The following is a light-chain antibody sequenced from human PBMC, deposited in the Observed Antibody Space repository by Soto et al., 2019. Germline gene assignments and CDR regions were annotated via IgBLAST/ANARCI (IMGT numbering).Light chain of an antibody. CDR2: GAS. Sequence: IVLTQSPGTLSLSPGERATLSCRASQSVSGTLAWYQQKPGQAPRLLIYGASTRATSFPARFSGSGSGTDFTLTISSLQSEDFAVYYCQQYNNWPWTFGQGTKVDIK. CDR1: QSVSGT. J-gene: IGKJ1*01. V-gene: IGKV3-15*01. CDR3: QQYNNWPWT.